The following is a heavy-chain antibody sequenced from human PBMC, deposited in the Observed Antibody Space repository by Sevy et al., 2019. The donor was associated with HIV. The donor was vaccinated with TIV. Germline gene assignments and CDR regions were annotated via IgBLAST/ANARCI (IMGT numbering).Heavy chain of an antibody. V-gene: IGHV1-2*02. Sequence: ASVKVSCKASGYSFTGYYMHWVRQAPGQGHEWMGWINPNSGGTNYAQKFQGRVTMTRDTSISTAYMELSSLRSDDTAVYYCARERGYCSSTSCPYGMDVWGQGITVTVSS. CDR1: GYSFTGYY. D-gene: IGHD2-2*01. CDR3: ARERGYCSSTSCPYGMDV. J-gene: IGHJ6*02. CDR2: INPNSGGT.